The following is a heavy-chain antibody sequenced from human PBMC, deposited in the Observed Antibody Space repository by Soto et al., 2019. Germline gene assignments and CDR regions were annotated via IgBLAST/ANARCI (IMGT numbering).Heavy chain of an antibody. CDR2: IFWDDDK. Sequence: QITLKESGPTLVKPTQTLTLTCSFSGFSLSTRGVGVGWIRQPPGKALEWLALIFWDDDKWYSPSLRSRLTINEDTSKNQVVRTMTNMDPVDTARYYCAHRSRGYAYYFDQWGQGTLVTISS. CDR1: GFSLSTRGVG. J-gene: IGHJ4*02. D-gene: IGHD5-12*01. V-gene: IGHV2-5*02. CDR3: AHRSRGYAYYFDQ.